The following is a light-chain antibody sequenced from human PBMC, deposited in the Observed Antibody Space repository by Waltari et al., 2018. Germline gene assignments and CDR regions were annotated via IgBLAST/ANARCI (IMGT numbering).Light chain of an antibody. CDR1: QSISSY. Sequence: DIQMTQSPSSLSASVGDRVTITCRESQSISSYLNWYQQKPGKAPKLLIYAASSLQSGVPSRFSGSGSGTDFTLTISSLQPEDFATYYCQQSYSLPPTFGQGTKVEVK. CDR3: QQSYSLPPT. CDR2: AAS. V-gene: IGKV1-39*01. J-gene: IGKJ1*01.